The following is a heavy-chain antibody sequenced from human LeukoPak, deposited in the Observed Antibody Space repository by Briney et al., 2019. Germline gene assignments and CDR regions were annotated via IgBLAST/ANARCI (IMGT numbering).Heavy chain of an antibody. CDR1: GGSISSYY. D-gene: IGHD6-13*01. J-gene: IGHJ5*02. CDR3: ARDFTVIAAGGFGP. Sequence: SETLSLTYTVSGGSISSYYWSWIRQPPGKGLEWIGYIYYSGSTNYNPSLKSRVTISVDTSKNQFSLKLSSVTAADTAVYYCARDFTVIAAGGFGPWGQGTLVTVSS. CDR2: IYYSGST. V-gene: IGHV4-59*01.